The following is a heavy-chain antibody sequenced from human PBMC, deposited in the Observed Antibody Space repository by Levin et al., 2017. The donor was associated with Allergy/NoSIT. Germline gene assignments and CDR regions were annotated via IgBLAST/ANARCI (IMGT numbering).Heavy chain of an antibody. CDR3: ASSSGSYYQDAFDI. CDR1: GGSFSGYY. Sequence: SETLSLTCAVYGGSFSGYYWSWIRQPPGKGLEWIGEINHSGSTNYNPSLKSRVTISVDTSKNQFSLKLSSVTAADTAVYYCASSSGSYYQDAFDIWGQGTMVTVSS. J-gene: IGHJ3*02. V-gene: IGHV4-34*01. CDR2: INHSGST. D-gene: IGHD1-26*01.